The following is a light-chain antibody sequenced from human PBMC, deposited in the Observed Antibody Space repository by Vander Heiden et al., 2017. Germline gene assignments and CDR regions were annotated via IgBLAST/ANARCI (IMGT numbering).Light chain of an antibody. CDR3: HQYDASPYT. J-gene: IGKJ2*01. Sequence: VLTLSPVTRSWSPGDRATRSGRASQIVISSYLAWYQQKPGQAPRLLIYGATSRAPGIPDRFSSSGSGTDFTLTISRLEPEDFAVYFCHQYDASPYTFGQGTKVEI. V-gene: IGKV3-20*01. CDR2: GAT. CDR1: QIVISSY.